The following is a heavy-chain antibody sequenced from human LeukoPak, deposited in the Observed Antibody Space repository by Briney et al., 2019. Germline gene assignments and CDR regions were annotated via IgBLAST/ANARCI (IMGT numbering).Heavy chain of an antibody. CDR3: AREVRTREIYFDF. CDR2: IHYSGNN. V-gene: IGHV4-59*01. CDR1: GGSISSYY. J-gene: IGHJ4*02. D-gene: IGHD1-26*01. Sequence: SETLSLTCIVSGGSISSYYWSWIRQPPGKGLEWIGYIHYSGNNNYNPSLKSRVTMSVDTSKNQFSLKLFSVTAADTAVYFCAREVRTREIYFDFWGQGTLVTVSS.